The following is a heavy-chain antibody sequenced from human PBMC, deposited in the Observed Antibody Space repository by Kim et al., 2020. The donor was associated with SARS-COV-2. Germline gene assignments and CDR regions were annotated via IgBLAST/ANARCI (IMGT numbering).Heavy chain of an antibody. Sequence: GGSLRLSCAASGFTFSSYGMHWVRPAPGKGLEWVAVIWYDGSNKYYADSVKGRFTISRDNSKNTLYLQMNSLRADDTAVYYCARDRVSLYYYYYGMDVWGQGTTVTVSS. CDR3: ARDRVSLYYYYYGMDV. J-gene: IGHJ6*02. D-gene: IGHD3-10*01. CDR2: IWYDGSNK. V-gene: IGHV3-33*01. CDR1: GFTFSSYG.